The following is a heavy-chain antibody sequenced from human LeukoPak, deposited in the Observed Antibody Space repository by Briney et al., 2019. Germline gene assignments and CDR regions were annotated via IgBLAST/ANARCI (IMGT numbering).Heavy chain of an antibody. J-gene: IGHJ4*02. Sequence: GGSLSLSCSTSGFPFSNHFMHWVRQAPGKGLEYVSSIGPNGASTLYADSVKGRFTISRDNSKNALYLQLTSLRLEDTALYYCVKDLTGTWSFDYWGQGTLVTVSS. D-gene: IGHD3-9*01. CDR2: IGPNGAST. V-gene: IGHV3-64D*06. CDR1: GFPFSNHF. CDR3: VKDLTGTWSFDY.